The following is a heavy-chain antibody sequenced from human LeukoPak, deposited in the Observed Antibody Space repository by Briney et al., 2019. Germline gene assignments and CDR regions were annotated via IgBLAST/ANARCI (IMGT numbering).Heavy chain of an antibody. CDR1: GFTFDDYA. V-gene: IGHV3-53*01. J-gene: IGHJ4*02. D-gene: IGHD3-10*01. CDR3: ARAVWFGELGPYFDY. CDR2: IYSGGST. Sequence: GRSLRLSCAASGFTFDDYAMHWVRQAPGKGLEWVSVIYSGGSTYYADSVKGRFTISRDNSKNTLYLQMNSLRAEDTAVYYCARAVWFGELGPYFDYWGQGTLVTVSS.